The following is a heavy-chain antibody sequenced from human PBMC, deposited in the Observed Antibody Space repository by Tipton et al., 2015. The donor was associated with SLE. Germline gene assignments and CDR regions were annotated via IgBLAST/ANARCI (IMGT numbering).Heavy chain of an antibody. CDR3: AKDISYSGTKGGVDY. Sequence: SLRLSCAASGFTFRSYGMHWVRQAPGKGLEWVAVISYDGTNKYYADSVKGRVTISRDNSKNTLYLQMNSLGAEDTAVYYCAKDISYSGTKGGVDYWGQGTLVTVSS. D-gene: IGHD1-26*01. V-gene: IGHV3-30*18. CDR1: GFTFRSYG. J-gene: IGHJ4*02. CDR2: ISYDGTNK.